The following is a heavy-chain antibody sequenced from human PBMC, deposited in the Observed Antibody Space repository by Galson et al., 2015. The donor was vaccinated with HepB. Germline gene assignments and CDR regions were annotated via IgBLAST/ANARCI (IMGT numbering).Heavy chain of an antibody. Sequence: SSAPGFTFGIYAMSWVRQAPGKGLEWVSGIIDTGETSYYADSVKGRFTIARDNTRNSLYLQMNSLKAEDTARYYCAKEGWVTRRGVNGAFDMWGPGTMVTVSS. CDR3: AKEGWVTRRGVNGAFDM. CDR2: IIDTGETS. J-gene: IGHJ3*02. CDR1: GFTFGIYA. D-gene: IGHD3-3*01. V-gene: IGHV3-23*01.